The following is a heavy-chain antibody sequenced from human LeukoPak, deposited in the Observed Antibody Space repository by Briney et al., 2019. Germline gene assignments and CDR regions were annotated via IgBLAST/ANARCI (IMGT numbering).Heavy chain of an antibody. D-gene: IGHD2-2*01. V-gene: IGHV1-18*01. Sequence: ASVKVSCKASGYTFTSYGISWVRQAPGQGLEWMGWISAYNGNTNYAQKLQGRVTMTTDTSTSTAYMERRSLRSDDTAVYYCARDRGIVVVPAAMNYWGQGTLVTVSS. J-gene: IGHJ4*02. CDR1: GYTFTSYG. CDR2: ISAYNGNT. CDR3: ARDRGIVVVPAAMNY.